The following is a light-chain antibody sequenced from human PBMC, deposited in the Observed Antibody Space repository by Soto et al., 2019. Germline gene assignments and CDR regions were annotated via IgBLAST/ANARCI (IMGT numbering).Light chain of an antibody. CDR3: SSYTSSSIRV. J-gene: IGLJ3*02. CDR1: SSDIGRYNF. V-gene: IGLV2-8*01. Sequence: QSSLTQPPSASGSPGQSVTISCTGTSSDIGRYNFVSWYQHHPGKAPRLIIYEVTKRPSGVPDRFSGSKSDSTASLTVSGLQAEDEAVYYCSSYTSSSIRVFGGGTKLTVL. CDR2: EVT.